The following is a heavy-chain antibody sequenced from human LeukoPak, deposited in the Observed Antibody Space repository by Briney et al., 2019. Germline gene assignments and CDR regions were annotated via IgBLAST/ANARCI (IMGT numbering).Heavy chain of an antibody. CDR3: ARHTGRVTTGFDS. Sequence: SETLSLTCTVSGVSISSGGDYWGWIRQPPGKWLEWIGSIYYSGSTYYNPSLKSRDTISVDTSKNQFSLKLISVTAADTAVYYCARHTGRVTTGFDSWGQGTLVTVSS. CDR2: IYYSGST. D-gene: IGHD4-11*01. V-gene: IGHV4-39*01. CDR1: GVSISSGGDY. J-gene: IGHJ4*02.